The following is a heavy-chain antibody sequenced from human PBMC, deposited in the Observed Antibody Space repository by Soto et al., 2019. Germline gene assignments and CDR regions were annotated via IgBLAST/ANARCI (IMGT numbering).Heavy chain of an antibody. CDR2: LSYDGSNK. CDR3: AKVDSGVLRGYSDY. Sequence: QGQLVESGGGGVQPGRSLRLSCAASGFSFSSYGMHWVRQAPCKGLECVAVLSYDGSNKYYADSVKGRVTISIDNANNTLHRQMTSLRAEDTAVYYCAKVDSGVLRGYSDYWGQGTLVTVSS. J-gene: IGHJ4*02. CDR1: GFSFSSYG. D-gene: IGHD3-3*01. V-gene: IGHV3-30*18.